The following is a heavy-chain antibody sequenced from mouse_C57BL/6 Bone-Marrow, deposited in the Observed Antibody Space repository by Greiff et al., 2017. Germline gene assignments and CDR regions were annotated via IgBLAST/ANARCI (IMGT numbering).Heavy chain of an antibody. Sequence: EVQRVESGPGLVKPSQSLSLTCSVTGYSITSGYYWNWIRQFPGNKLEWMGYISYDGSNNYNPSLKNRISITRDTSKNQFFLKLNSVTTEDTATYYCARGWLRRRGCAYWGQGTLVTVSA. V-gene: IGHV3-6*01. CDR2: ISYDGSN. J-gene: IGHJ3*01. CDR3: ARGWLRRRGCAY. CDR1: GYSITSGYY. D-gene: IGHD2-2*01.